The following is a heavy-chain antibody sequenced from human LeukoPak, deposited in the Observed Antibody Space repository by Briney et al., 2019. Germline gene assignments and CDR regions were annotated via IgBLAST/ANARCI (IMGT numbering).Heavy chain of an antibody. V-gene: IGHV5-51*01. CDR3: ARQTAMGRSGDY. CDR1: GYSFTSYW. J-gene: IGHJ4*02. D-gene: IGHD5-18*01. Sequence: GESLKISCKASGYSFTSYWIGWVRQMPGKGLEWMGIIDPSDSETRYTPSFQGQVTISVDKSLTTAYLQWNSLKASDTALYYCARQTAMGRSGDYWGQGTLVTVSS. CDR2: IDPSDSET.